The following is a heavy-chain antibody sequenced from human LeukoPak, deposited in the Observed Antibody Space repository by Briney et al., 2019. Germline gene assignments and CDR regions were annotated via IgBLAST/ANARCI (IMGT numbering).Heavy chain of an antibody. J-gene: IGHJ4*02. CDR1: GFTIRNYW. CDR3: VPSAMPYLDY. Sequence: GGSLRLSCAASGFTIRNYWMHWARQAPGKGLEWVSCLQSDGISTRYADSVKGRFTISKDDAKNTLYLEMSSLRAEDTAVYYCVPSAMPYLDYWGQGTLVTVSS. V-gene: IGHV3-74*01. D-gene: IGHD2-2*01. CDR2: LQSDGIST.